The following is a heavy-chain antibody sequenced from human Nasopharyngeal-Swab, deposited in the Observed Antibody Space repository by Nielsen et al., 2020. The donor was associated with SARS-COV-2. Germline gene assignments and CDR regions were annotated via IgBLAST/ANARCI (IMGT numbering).Heavy chain of an antibody. D-gene: IGHD3-10*01. J-gene: IGHJ4*02. CDR2: ISARGTST. Sequence: GESLKISCVASGFTFSNYAMSWARQAPGKGLEWVSTISARGTSTFYVDSVKGRFTISRDNSKNTLHVQMSSLRAEDTAVYYCAREGQGTPIDFWGQGTLVTVS. CDR3: AREGQGTPIDF. V-gene: IGHV3-23*01. CDR1: GFTFSNYA.